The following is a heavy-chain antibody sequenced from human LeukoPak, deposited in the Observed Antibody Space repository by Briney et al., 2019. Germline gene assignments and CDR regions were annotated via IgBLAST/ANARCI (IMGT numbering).Heavy chain of an antibody. CDR1: GGSISSGGYY. V-gene: IGHV4-30-2*01. D-gene: IGHD3-16*01. CDR3: AREGGSQRSFDY. CDR2: IYHSGST. Sequence: SQTLSLTCTVSGGSISSGGYYWSWIRQPPGKGLEWIGYIYHSGSTYYNPSLKSRVTISVDRSKNQFSLKLSSVTAADTAVYYCAREGGSQRSFDYWGQGTLVTVSS. J-gene: IGHJ4*02.